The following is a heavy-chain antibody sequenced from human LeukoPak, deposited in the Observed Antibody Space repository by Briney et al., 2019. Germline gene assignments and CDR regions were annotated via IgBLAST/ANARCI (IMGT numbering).Heavy chain of an antibody. Sequence: ASVKVSCKASGYTFTGYYMHWVRQAPGQGLEWMGWINPNSGGTNYAQKFQGRVTMTRDTSISTAYMGLSRLRSDDTAVYYCARDLCSSTSCYTPAEYFQHWGQGTLVTVSS. V-gene: IGHV1-2*02. J-gene: IGHJ1*01. CDR3: ARDLCSSTSCYTPAEYFQH. CDR1: GYTFTGYY. D-gene: IGHD2-2*02. CDR2: INPNSGGT.